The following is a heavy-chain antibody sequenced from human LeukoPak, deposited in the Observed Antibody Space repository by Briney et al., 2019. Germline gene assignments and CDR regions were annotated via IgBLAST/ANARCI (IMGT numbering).Heavy chain of an antibody. CDR1: GGSISSYY. Sequence: SETLSLTCTVSGGSISSYYWSWIRQPPGKGLEWIGYIYYSGSINYNPSLKSRVTISVDTSKNQFSLKLSSVTAADTAVYYCARGVAATTFYFDYWGQGTLVTVSS. D-gene: IGHD6-25*01. J-gene: IGHJ4*02. V-gene: IGHV4-59*01. CDR3: ARGVAATTFYFDY. CDR2: IYYSGSI.